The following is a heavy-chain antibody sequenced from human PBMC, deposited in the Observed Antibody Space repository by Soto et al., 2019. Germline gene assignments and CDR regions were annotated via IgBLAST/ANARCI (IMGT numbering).Heavy chain of an antibody. V-gene: IGHV4-4*02. J-gene: IGHJ5*02. Sequence: QVQLRQSGPGLVKPSGTLSLTCVVSGTSXXXXXXXXXVRQAPGXGRXXIGEIYHSGTTNYNPSLKSRLTISVXKSNXXFSLEXTXVXXXDTXIYXCATLPPRIVVVVSPIPTWGQGIPVTVSS. D-gene: IGHD2-21*02. CDR3: ATLPPRIVVVVSPIPT. CDR1: GTSXXXXXX. CDR2: IYHSGTT.